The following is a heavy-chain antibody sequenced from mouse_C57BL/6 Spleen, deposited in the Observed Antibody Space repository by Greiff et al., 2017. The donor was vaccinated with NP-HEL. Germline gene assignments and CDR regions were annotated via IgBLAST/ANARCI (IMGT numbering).Heavy chain of an antibody. CDR2: IYPGGGYT. Sequence: QVQLQQSGAELVRPGTSVKMSCKASGYTFTNYWIGWAKQRPGHGLEWIGDIYPGGGYTNYNEQLKGKATLTEDKSSSTAYMQFSSLTSEDSAIYYCAREGGDSSGYWYFDYWGQGTTLTVSS. J-gene: IGHJ2*01. CDR3: AREGGDSSGYWYFDY. CDR1: GYTFTNYW. D-gene: IGHD3-2*02. V-gene: IGHV1-63*01.